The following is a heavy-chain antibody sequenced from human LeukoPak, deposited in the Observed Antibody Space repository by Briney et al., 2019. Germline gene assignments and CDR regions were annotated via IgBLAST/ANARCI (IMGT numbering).Heavy chain of an antibody. J-gene: IGHJ4*02. CDR2: IKQDGSEK. CDR1: GFTFSSYW. V-gene: IGHV3-7*01. Sequence: HPGGSLRLSCAASGFTFSSYWMSWVRQAPGKGLEWVVNIKQDGSEKYYVDSVKGRFTISRDNAKNSLYLQMNSLRAEDTAVYFCARDNYYGDYTIDYWGQGTLVTVSS. D-gene: IGHD4-17*01. CDR3: ARDNYYGDYTIDY.